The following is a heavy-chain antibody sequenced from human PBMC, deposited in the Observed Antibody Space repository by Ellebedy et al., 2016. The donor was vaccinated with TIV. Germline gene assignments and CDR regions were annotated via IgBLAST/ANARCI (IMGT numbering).Heavy chain of an antibody. D-gene: IGHD1-26*01. V-gene: IGHV3-7*01. CDR3: AREGVGASLDY. J-gene: IGHJ4*02. CDR2: IRQDGSRV. Sequence: GESLKISCAASGFTFSSYWMTWVRQAPGKGLEWVANIRQDGSRVNYVDSVKGRFTISRDNAKNSLHLQMNGLRAEDTAVYYCAREGVGASLDYWGQGTLVTVSS. CDR1: GFTFSSYW.